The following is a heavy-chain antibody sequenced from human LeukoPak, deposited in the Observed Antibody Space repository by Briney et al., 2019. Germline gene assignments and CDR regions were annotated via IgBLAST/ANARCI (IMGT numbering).Heavy chain of an antibody. CDR3: ARVLLERGYSYGSGLDYYGMDV. D-gene: IGHD5-18*01. J-gene: IGHJ6*04. CDR1: GGTFSSYA. CDR2: IIPIFGTA. V-gene: IGHV1-69*01. Sequence: SVKVSCKASGGTFSSYAISWVRQAPGQGLEWMGGIIPIFGTANYAQKFQGRVTITADEPTSTAYMELSSLRSEDTAVYYCARVLLERGYSYGSGLDYYGMDVWGKGTTVTVSS.